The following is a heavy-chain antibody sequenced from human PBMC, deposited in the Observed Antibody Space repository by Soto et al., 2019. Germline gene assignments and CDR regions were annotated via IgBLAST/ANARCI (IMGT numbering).Heavy chain of an antibody. D-gene: IGHD1-1*01. Sequence: CAVSGGSISSSNWWSWIRQPPGKGLEWIGEINHSGSTNYNPSLKSRVTISVDTSKNQFSLKLSSVTAADTAVYYCAREEGTRYYYYYYGMDVWGQGTTVTVSS. CDR1: GGSISSSNW. CDR2: INHSGST. J-gene: IGHJ6*02. V-gene: IGHV4-4*02. CDR3: AREEGTRYYYYYYGMDV.